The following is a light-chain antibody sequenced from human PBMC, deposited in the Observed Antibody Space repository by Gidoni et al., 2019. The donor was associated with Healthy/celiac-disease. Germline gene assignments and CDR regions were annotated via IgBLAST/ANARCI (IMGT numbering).Light chain of an antibody. CDR2: AAS. CDR1: QDINNY. Sequence: DIQLTQSPSFLSASVGDRVTSTCRASQDINNYLVWYQQKPGKAPNLLIYAASTLESGVPSRFSGSGSGTKYTLTISSLQPEDFATYYCQQLKNYPLTFXGXTKVEF. V-gene: IGKV1-9*01. J-gene: IGKJ4*01. CDR3: QQLKNYPLT.